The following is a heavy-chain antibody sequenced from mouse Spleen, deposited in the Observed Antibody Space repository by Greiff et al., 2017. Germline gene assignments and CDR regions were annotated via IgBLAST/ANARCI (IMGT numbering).Heavy chain of an antibody. J-gene: IGHJ3*01. CDR1: GFTFSNYW. Sequence: DVMLVESGGGLVQPGGSMKLSCVASGFTFSNYWMNWVRQSPEKGLEWVAQIRLKSDNYATHYAESVKGRFTISRDDSKSSVYLQMNNLRAEDTGIYYCTGLYYYGSLYWGQGTLVTVSA. D-gene: IGHD1-1*01. CDR2: IRLKSDNYAT. CDR3: TGLYYYGSLY. V-gene: IGHV6-3*01.